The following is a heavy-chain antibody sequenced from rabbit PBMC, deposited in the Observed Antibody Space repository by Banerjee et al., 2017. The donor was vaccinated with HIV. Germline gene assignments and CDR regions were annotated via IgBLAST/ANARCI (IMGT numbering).Heavy chain of an antibody. D-gene: IGHD7-1*01. V-gene: IGHV1S47*01. CDR3: ARDRDGDAGYGSLAL. Sequence: QEQLVESGGGLVTLGGSLKLSCKASGIDFSSYGISWVRQAPGKGLEWIAYIYPDYGSTDYASWVNGRFTISLDNAQNTVFLQMTSLTVADTATYFCARDRDGDAGYGSLALWGKGTLVTVS. CDR1: GIDFSSYG. CDR2: IYPDYGST. J-gene: IGHJ3*01.